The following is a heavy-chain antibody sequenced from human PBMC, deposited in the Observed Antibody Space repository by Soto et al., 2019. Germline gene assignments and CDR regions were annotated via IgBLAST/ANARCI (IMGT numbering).Heavy chain of an antibody. V-gene: IGHV3-7*03. CDR1: GFTFSNYW. Sequence: LRLSCAASGFTFSNYWMTWVRQAPGRGLEWVANIKQDGSEKYYVDSVRGRFTISRDNAKNSLFLQMNSLRAEDTAVYYCARSHSSSSEVDPWGQGTLVTVSS. CDR3: ARSHSSSSEVDP. CDR2: IKQDGSEK. D-gene: IGHD6-6*01. J-gene: IGHJ5*02.